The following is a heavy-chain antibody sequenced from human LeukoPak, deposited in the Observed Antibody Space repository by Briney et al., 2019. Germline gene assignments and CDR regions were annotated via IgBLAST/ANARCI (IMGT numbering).Heavy chain of an antibody. CDR3: AKDLPDYYDSGAFDI. J-gene: IGHJ3*02. CDR2: INRRGHT. Sequence: GGSLRLSCAASGFTFDRFTIHWVRQTPGKGLEWVSLINRRGHTFYADSVKGRFTISRDNSKNTLYLQMNSLRAEDTAVYYCAKDLPDYYDSGAFDIWGQGTMVTVSS. V-gene: IGHV3-43*01. CDR1: GFTFDRFT. D-gene: IGHD3-22*01.